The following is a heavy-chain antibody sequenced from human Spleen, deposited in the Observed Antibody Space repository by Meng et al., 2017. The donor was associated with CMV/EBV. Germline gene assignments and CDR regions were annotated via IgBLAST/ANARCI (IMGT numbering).Heavy chain of an antibody. J-gene: IGHJ4*02. V-gene: IGHV4-38-2*02. D-gene: IGHD3-3*01. CDR3: ARGLRFLEWFPYYFDY. CDR2: IYYSGST. Sequence: SETLSLTCTVSGYSISSGYYWGWIRQPPGKGLEWIGYIYYSGSTNYKPSLKSRVTISVDTSKNQFSLNLSSVTAADTAVYYCARGLRFLEWFPYYFDYWGRGTLVTVSS. CDR1: GYSISSGYY.